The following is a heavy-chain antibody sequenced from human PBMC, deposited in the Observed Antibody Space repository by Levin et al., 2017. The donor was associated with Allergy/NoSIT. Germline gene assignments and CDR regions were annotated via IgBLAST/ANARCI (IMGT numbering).Heavy chain of an antibody. Sequence: SVKVSCKASGGTFSSYAISWVRQAPGQGLEWMGGIIPIFGTANYAQKFQGRVTITADKSTSTAYMELSSLRSEDTAVYYCARAEGGYDILTGYYSYYFDYWGQGTLVTVSS. CDR2: IIPIFGTA. D-gene: IGHD3-9*01. CDR3: ARAEGGYDILTGYYSYYFDY. V-gene: IGHV1-69*06. J-gene: IGHJ4*02. CDR1: GGTFSSYA.